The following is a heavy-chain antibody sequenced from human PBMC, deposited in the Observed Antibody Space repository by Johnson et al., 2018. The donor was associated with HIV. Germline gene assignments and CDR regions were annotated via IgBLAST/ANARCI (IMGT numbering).Heavy chain of an antibody. J-gene: IGHJ3*01. CDR3: VRRFYDSSAFDV. D-gene: IGHD3-22*01. Sequence: VLLVESGGGVVQPGRSLRLSCAASGFTFSSYGMHWVRQAPGKGLEWVAVISYDGTNKYFTDSVRGRFTISRDNSRNTLFLQMNSLRAEDTAMYFCVRRFYDSSAFDVWGQGTLVTVSS. CDR1: GFTFSSYG. V-gene: IGHV3-30*19. CDR2: ISYDGTNK.